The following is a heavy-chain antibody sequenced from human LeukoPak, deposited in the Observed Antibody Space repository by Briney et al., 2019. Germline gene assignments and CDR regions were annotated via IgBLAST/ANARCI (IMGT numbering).Heavy chain of an antibody. J-gene: IGHJ3*02. CDR3: ARVIIVGATGI. D-gene: IGHD1-26*01. V-gene: IGHV3-48*04. CDR1: GFTFSIYG. Sequence: PGGSLRLSCAASGFTFSIYGMHWVRQAPGKGLEWVSYISSGGSTVHYADSVKGRFTISRDNAKNSLFLQMNSLTAEDTAVYYCARVIIVGATGIWGQGTMVTVSS. CDR2: ISSGGSTV.